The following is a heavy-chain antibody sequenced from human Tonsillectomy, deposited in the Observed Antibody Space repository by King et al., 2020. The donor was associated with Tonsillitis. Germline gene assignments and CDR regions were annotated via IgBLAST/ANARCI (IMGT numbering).Heavy chain of an antibody. CDR1: GYTFIDYY. CDR2: INPKNGVT. V-gene: IGHV1-2*02. D-gene: IGHD2-2*01. CDR3: ASQFCTTTSCHVDY. Sequence: VQLVESGAEVRKPGASVKVSFTGSGYTFIDYYNLWVRQAPGHGLEWMGWINPKNGVTNSAPRFQGMGTLTRDSSISTAYMQLTSLRSDHTALYYCASQFCTTTSCHVDYWGQGTLVTVSS. J-gene: IGHJ4*02.